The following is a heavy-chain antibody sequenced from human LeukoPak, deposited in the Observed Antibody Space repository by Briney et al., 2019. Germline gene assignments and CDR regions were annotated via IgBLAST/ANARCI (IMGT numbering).Heavy chain of an antibody. D-gene: IGHD6-25*01. J-gene: IGHJ4*02. CDR3: ARGSAPAGTYHLDC. V-gene: IGHV3-30-3*01. CDR2: ISDDGNSD. CDR1: GFTFSNYA. Sequence: GGSPRLSCAASGFTFSNYAMLWVRQPPGKGPEWVAVISDDGNSDHYADSVKGRFTFSRDNSKNTLSLQMNSLRGEDTAVYYCARGSAPAGTYHLDCWGQGTLVTVSS.